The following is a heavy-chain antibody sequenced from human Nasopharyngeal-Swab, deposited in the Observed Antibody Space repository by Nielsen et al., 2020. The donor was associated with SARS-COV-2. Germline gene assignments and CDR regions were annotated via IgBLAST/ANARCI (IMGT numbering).Heavy chain of an antibody. Sequence: SETLSLTCTVSGGSVSSGSYYWSWIRQPPGKGLEWIGYIYYSGSTNYNPSLKSRVTISVDTSKNQFSLKLSSVTAADTAVYYCARDGVGFDYWGQGTLVTVSS. CDR2: IYYSGST. CDR3: ARDGVGFDY. V-gene: IGHV4-61*01. CDR1: GGSVSSGSYY. J-gene: IGHJ4*02. D-gene: IGHD1-26*01.